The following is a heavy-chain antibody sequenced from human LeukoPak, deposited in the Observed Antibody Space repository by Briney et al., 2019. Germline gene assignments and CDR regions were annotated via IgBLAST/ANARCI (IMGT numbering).Heavy chain of an antibody. D-gene: IGHD3-10*01. CDR2: ISYNGGRK. V-gene: IGHV3-30*04. Sequence: PGGSLRLSCVASGFRFSGYAIHWVRQAPGKGLEWVALISYNGGRKDYADSVKGRFTIDRDNSKNTVYLQVNSLRAEDTAVYYCVRERFHGSGAPKFDFWGQGTLVTVSS. CDR1: GFRFSGYA. CDR3: VRERFHGSGAPKFDF. J-gene: IGHJ4*02.